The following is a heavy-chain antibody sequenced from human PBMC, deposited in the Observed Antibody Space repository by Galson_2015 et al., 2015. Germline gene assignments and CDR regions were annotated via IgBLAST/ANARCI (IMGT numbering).Heavy chain of an antibody. Sequence: SEPLSLTCTVSGVSISAYYWSWIRQPPGKGLEWIGYIHYSGSTNYNPSLKSRVTISVDTSMNQFSLRLSSVTAADTAVYFCARDAAQFPGYDRTLDYWGQGTLVTVSS. CDR3: ARDAAQFPGYDRTLDY. D-gene: IGHD5-12*01. CDR2: IHYSGST. CDR1: GVSISAYY. V-gene: IGHV4-59*13. J-gene: IGHJ4*02.